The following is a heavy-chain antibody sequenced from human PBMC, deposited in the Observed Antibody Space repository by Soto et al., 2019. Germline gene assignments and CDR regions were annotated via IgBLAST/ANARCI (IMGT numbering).Heavy chain of an antibody. J-gene: IGHJ6*03. CDR2: ISSSGSTI. D-gene: IGHD1-7*01. CDR3: ARGGSGITGTTRQYYYYYYYMDF. V-gene: IGHV3-11*01. CDR1: GFTFSDYY. Sequence: GSLRLSCAASGFTFSDYYMSWIRQAPGKGLEWVSYISSSGSTIYYADSVKGRFTISRDNAKNSLYLQMNSLRAEDTAVYYCARGGSGITGTTRQYYYYYYYMDFWGKGTTVTVSS.